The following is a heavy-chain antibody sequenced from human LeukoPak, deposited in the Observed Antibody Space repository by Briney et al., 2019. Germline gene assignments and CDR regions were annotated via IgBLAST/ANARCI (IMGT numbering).Heavy chain of an antibody. J-gene: IGHJ4*02. D-gene: IGHD3-22*01. V-gene: IGHV4-34*01. CDR1: GGSFSGYY. CDR2: INHSGST. CDR3: ARRRDYYDSSGDYFDY. Sequence: SETLSLTCAVYGGSFSGYYWSWIRQPPGKGLEWIGEINHSGSTNYNPSLKSRVTISVDTSKNQFSLKLSSVTAADTAVYYCARRRDYYDSSGDYFDYWGQGTLVTVSS.